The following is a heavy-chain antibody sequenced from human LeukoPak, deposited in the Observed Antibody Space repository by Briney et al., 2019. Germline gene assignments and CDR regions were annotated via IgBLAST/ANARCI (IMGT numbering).Heavy chain of an antibody. J-gene: IGHJ4*02. Sequence: PLTLSYSASGFTFYDYAMLWFPQAPGKGLEGVGFLKSKAYGGPTEYAASVKGRITISRDASKSVADLQKNSVHTGDTPVYYCTAVTTGGYYFDYLGKGTLVTVSS. V-gene: IGHV3-49*03. CDR3: TAVTTGGYYFDY. CDR1: GFTFYDYA. CDR2: LKSKAYGGPT. D-gene: IGHD4-17*01.